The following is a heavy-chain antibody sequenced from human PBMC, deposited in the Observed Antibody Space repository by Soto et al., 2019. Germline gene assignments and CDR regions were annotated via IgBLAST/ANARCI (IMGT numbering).Heavy chain of an antibody. CDR2: IKTDGTYA. CDR1: GFTFSTYW. D-gene: IGHD3-22*01. CDR3: AAGGSGYYAN. Sequence: EVQLVESGGDLVQPGGSLRLSCAASGFTFSTYWMHWVRQAPGKGLLWVSRIKTDGTYATYADSVKCRFTIYRDNAKKTLYLQMNSLRVEDAAMYYCAAGGSGYYANWGQGTLVTVSS. J-gene: IGHJ4*02. V-gene: IGHV3-74*01.